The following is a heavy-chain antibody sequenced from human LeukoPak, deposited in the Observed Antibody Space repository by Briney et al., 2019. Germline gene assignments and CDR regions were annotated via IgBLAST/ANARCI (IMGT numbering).Heavy chain of an antibody. CDR1: GFIVSGYH. CDR2: TRDRARSYRT. CDR3: ARDGAESDDSAFDV. J-gene: IGHJ3*01. V-gene: IGHV3-72*01. Sequence: TGGSLRLSCAASGFIVSGYHMDWVRQAPGKGLEWVGRTRDRARSYRTQYAPSVEDRFSISRDESKNSVFLQMNSLQPEDTAVYYCARDGAESDDSAFDVWGQGTMVTVSS. D-gene: IGHD2-21*01.